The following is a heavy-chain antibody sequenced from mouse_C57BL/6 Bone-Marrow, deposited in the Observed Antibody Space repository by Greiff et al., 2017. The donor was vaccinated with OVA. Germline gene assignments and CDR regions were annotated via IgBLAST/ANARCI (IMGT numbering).Heavy chain of an antibody. CDR1: GYAFSSSW. CDR3: ARGYYSNYAMDY. Sequence: VQLQQSGPELVKPGASVKISCKASGYAFSSSWMNWVKQRPGKGLEWIGRIYPGDGDTNYNGKFKGKATLTADKSSSTAYMQLSSLTSEDSAVYFCARGYYSNYAMDYWGQGTSVTVSS. J-gene: IGHJ4*01. V-gene: IGHV1-82*01. CDR2: IYPGDGDT. D-gene: IGHD2-5*01.